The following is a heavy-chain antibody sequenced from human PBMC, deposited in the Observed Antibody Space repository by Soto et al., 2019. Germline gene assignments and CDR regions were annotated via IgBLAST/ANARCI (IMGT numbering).Heavy chain of an antibody. V-gene: IGHV1-18*01. Sequence: QVQLVQSGDEVKKPGASVKVSCKASGYIFVNYGIAWVRQAPGQGLEWMGWISPYTGNTHSATKIQGRLTMTTDTSTSTAYMDLGSLTSDATAVYYCVMVDNYVTPTPQDVWGQGTTVTVSS. CDR2: ISPYTGNT. CDR3: VMVDNYVTPTPQDV. J-gene: IGHJ6*02. CDR1: GYIFVNYG. D-gene: IGHD3-16*01.